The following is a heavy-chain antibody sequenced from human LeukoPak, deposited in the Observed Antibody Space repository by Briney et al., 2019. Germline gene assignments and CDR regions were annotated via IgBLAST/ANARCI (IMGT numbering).Heavy chain of an antibody. V-gene: IGHV1-58*01. CDR3: AAAETSLYHFGSGTYYNGDY. D-gene: IGHD3-10*01. CDR1: GFTFISSA. CDR2: IVVGSGDT. J-gene: IGHJ4*02. Sequence: ASVKVSCKASGFTFISSAVQWVRQARGQRLEWIGWIVVGSGDTNYAQKFQERVTITRDMSTSTAYMELSSLRSEDTAVYYCAAAETSLYHFGSGTYYNGDYWGQGTLVTVSS.